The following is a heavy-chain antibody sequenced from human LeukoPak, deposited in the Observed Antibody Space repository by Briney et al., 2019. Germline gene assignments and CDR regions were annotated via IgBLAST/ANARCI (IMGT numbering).Heavy chain of an antibody. CDR3: ARLDIDIMLISEYFQH. D-gene: IGHD3-16*01. CDR2: IYYSGST. J-gene: IGHJ1*01. CDR1: GGSFSSYY. V-gene: IGHV4-39*01. Sequence: SETLSLTCAVYGGSFSSYYWGWIRQPPGKGLEWIGSIYYSGSTYYNPSLKSRVTISVDTSKNQFSLKLSSVTAADTAVYYCARLDIDIMLISEYFQHWGQGTLVTVSS.